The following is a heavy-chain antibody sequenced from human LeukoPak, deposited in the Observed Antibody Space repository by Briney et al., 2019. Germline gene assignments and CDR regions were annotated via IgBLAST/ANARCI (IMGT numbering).Heavy chain of an antibody. CDR2: IYPRDSDT. V-gene: IGHV5-51*01. D-gene: IGHD6-25*01. J-gene: IGHJ4*02. Sequence: GESLKISCQGSGYIFTRYWIGWVRQLPGKGLEWLGIIYPRDSDTRYSPSFQGQVSISVDTSIDTAYLQWSSVKASDTAMYYCARLLAAPYYINFWGQGTLVTVSS. CDR3: ARLLAAPYYINF. CDR1: GYIFTRYW.